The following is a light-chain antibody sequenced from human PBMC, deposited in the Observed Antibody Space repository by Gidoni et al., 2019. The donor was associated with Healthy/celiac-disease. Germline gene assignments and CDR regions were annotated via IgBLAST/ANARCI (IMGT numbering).Light chain of an antibody. CDR2: GKN. CDR1: SLRSYY. V-gene: IGLV3-19*01. Sequence: SSKLPQDPAVSVPLGQTVRSTCQGDSLRSYYASWYQQKPGQAPVLVIYGKNNRPSGIPDRFSGPSAGNTASLTITGAQAEDEADDDGNARDSSGNLYVFGTGTKVTVL. J-gene: IGLJ1*01. CDR3: NARDSSGNLYV.